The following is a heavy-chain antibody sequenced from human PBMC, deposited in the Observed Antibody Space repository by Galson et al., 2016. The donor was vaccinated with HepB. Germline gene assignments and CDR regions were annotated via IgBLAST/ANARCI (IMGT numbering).Heavy chain of an antibody. CDR3: ARDGYNCGLDC. V-gene: IGHV4-59*01. CDR2: IHYSGDT. D-gene: IGHD5-24*01. CDR1: GGSISTYY. J-gene: IGHJ4*02. Sequence: SETLSLTCTVSGGSISTYYWNWIRQPPGKGLEWIGCIHYSGDTKSDPSLKSRVTMSLDTSKNQFALQLGSVTAADTAIYYCARDGYNCGLDCWGQGTLVTVSS.